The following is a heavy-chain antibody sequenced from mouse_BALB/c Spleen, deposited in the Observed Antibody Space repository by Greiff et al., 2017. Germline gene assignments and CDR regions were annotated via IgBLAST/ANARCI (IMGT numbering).Heavy chain of an antibody. D-gene: IGHD2-10*02. CDR3: ARDKYGTFDY. J-gene: IGHJ2*01. CDR2: INSNGGST. CDR1: GFTFSSYG. V-gene: IGHV5-6-3*01. Sequence: EVKVVESGGGLVQPGGSLKLSCAASGFTFSSYGMSWVRQTPDKRLELVATINSNGGSTYYPDSVKGRFTISRDNAKNTLYLQMSSLKSEDTAMYYCARDKYGTFDYWGQGTTLTVSS.